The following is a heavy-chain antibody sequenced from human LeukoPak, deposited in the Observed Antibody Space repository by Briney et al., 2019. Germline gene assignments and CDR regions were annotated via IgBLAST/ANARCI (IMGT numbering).Heavy chain of an antibody. CDR2: ISGSGGST. V-gene: IGHV3-23*01. CDR3: AKDIPLLLWFGELWDY. Sequence: GGSLRLSCAASGFTFDDYTMHWVRQAPGKGLEWVSAISGSGGSTYYADSVKGRFTISRDNSKNTLYLQMNSLRAEDTAVYYCAKDIPLLLWFGELWDYWGQGTLVTVSS. D-gene: IGHD3-10*01. J-gene: IGHJ4*02. CDR1: GFTFDDYT.